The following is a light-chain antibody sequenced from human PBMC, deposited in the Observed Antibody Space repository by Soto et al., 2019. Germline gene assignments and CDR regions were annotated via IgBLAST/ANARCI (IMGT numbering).Light chain of an antibody. CDR2: VAS. J-gene: IGKJ1*01. CDR3: VQYNDCGPSGT. CDR1: QSLSTY. V-gene: IGKV3-15*01. Sequence: EVVFTHPPATLTLHPEERATLYCRASQSLSTYLAWYQQKPGQAPRLLIYVASTRATGIPARCSGSRSVAETTLSLNSVWTEKFSVFCCVQYNDCGPSGTFGQGTRV.